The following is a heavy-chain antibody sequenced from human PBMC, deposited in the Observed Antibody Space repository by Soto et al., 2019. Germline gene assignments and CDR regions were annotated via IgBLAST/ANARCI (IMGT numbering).Heavy chain of an antibody. CDR2: IYYSGST. CDR3: AGERSSSRKYDTYFDL. CDR1: GGSISSGGYY. V-gene: IGHV4-31*03. D-gene: IGHD6-13*01. Sequence: QVQLQESGPGLVKPSQTLSLTCTVSGGSISSGGYYWSWIRQHPGKGLEWIGYIYYSGSTDYNPSLKSRVTISVDTSKNQFSLKLSSVTAADTAVYYCAGERSSSRKYDTYFDLWGRGTLVTVSS. J-gene: IGHJ2*01.